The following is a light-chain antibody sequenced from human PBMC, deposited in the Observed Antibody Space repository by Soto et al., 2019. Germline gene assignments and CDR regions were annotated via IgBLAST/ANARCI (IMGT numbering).Light chain of an antibody. CDR1: SRDVGGYNY. CDR2: DVS. V-gene: IGLV2-14*01. J-gene: IGLJ1*01. CDR3: SSYTSSSTLYV. Sequence: QSVLTQPASGSGSPGQSITISYTGTSRDVGGYNYVSWYQQHPGKAPKLMIYDVSNRPSGVSNRFSGSKSGNTASLTIFGLQAEDEADYYCSSYTSSSTLYVFATGTKVTVL.